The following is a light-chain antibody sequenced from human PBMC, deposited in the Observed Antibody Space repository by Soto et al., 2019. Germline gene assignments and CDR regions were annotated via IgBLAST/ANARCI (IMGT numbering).Light chain of an antibody. CDR2: ATS. CDR1: QSVSSD. CDR3: QHYNKWPPMFT. V-gene: IGKV3-15*01. Sequence: EVVMTQSPATLSAFPGERATLSCRASQSVSSDLAWYQQTPGQAPRLLIYATSTRATGIPARFSGSGSGTEFTLTISSLQSDDFAIDYCQHYNKWPPMFTFGQGTKREIK. J-gene: IGKJ2*01.